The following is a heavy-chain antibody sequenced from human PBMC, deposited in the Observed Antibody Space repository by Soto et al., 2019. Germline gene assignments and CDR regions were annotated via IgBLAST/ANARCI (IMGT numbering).Heavy chain of an antibody. V-gene: IGHV4-34*01. D-gene: IGHD3-22*01. J-gene: IGHJ4*02. CDR1: GGSFSGYY. CDR3: ARDPLTDYYDSSGYKPG. Sequence: PSETLSLTCAVYGGSFSGYYWSWIRQPPGKGLEWIGEINHSGSTNYNPSLKSRVTISVDTSKNQFSLKLSSVTAADTAVYYCARDPLTDYYDSSGYKPGWGQGTLVTVSS. CDR2: INHSGST.